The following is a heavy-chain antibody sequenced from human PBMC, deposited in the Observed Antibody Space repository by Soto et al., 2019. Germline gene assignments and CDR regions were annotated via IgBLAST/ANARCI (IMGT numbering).Heavy chain of an antibody. J-gene: IGHJ4*02. D-gene: IGHD6-6*01. Sequence: SETLSLTCTVSGGSISSSSYYWGWIRQPPGKGLEWIGSIYYSGSTYYNPSLKSRVTISVDTSKNQFSLKLSSVTAADTAVYYCARSVSGSSSGLVYAYYFDYWGQGTLVTVSS. CDR3: ARSVSGSSSGLVYAYYFDY. CDR2: IYYSGST. V-gene: IGHV4-39*01. CDR1: GGSISSSSYY.